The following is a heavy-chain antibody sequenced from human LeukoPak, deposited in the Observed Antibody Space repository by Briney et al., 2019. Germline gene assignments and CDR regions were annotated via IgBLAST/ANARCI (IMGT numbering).Heavy chain of an antibody. D-gene: IGHD5-24*01. J-gene: IGHJ4*02. Sequence: PSETLSLTCTVSGASISNYYWSWIRQPPEKGLEWIGYIHDSGSTNYNPSLKSRVTISVDTSKNQFSLKLSSVTAADTAVYYCARLDAAAGRYLQFFYWGKGTLVTVSS. CDR2: IHDSGST. CDR3: ARLDAAAGRYLQFFY. V-gene: IGHV4-59*08. CDR1: GASISNYY.